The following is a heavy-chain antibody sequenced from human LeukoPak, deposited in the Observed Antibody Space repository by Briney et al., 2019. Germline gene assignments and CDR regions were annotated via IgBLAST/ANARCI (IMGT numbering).Heavy chain of an antibody. V-gene: IGHV3-9*01. D-gene: IGHD3-22*01. CDR3: AKHGIRYYYDSSGYPHSDY. Sequence: PGGSLRLSCAASGFTFDDYAMHWVRQAPGKGLEWVSGISWNSGSIGYADSVKGRFTISRDNAKNSLYLQMNSLRAEDTALYYCAKHGIRYYYDSSGYPHSDYWGQGTLVTVSS. CDR1: GFTFDDYA. CDR2: ISWNSGSI. J-gene: IGHJ4*02.